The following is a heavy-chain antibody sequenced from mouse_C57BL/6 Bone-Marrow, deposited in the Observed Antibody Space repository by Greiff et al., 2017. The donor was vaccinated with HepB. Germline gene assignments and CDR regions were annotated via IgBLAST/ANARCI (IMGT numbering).Heavy chain of an antibody. V-gene: IGHV2-2*01. D-gene: IGHD2-5*01. CDR3: ARTSYYSNYVWFAY. Sequence: QVQLKQSGPGLVQPSQSLSITCTVSGFSLTSYGVHWVRQSPGKGLEWLGVIWSGGSTDYNAAFISRLSISKDNSKSQVFFKMNSLQADDTAIYYCARTSYYSNYVWFAYWGQGTLVTVSA. CDR1: GFSLTSYG. CDR2: IWSGGST. J-gene: IGHJ3*01.